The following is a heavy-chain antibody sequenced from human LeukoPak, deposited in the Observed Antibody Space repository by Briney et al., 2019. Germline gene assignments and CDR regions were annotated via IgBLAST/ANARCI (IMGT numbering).Heavy chain of an antibody. J-gene: IGHJ4*02. CDR3: ARAGSDYCGGDCPKFDY. Sequence: GASVKVSCKASGFTFTGYYMHWVRQAPGQGLEWMGWINPNSGGTNYAQKFQGRVTMTRDTSTSTVYMELSSLRSEDTAVYYCARAGSDYCGGDCPKFDYWGQGTLVTVSS. D-gene: IGHD2-21*02. CDR1: GFTFTGYY. V-gene: IGHV1-2*02. CDR2: INPNSGGT.